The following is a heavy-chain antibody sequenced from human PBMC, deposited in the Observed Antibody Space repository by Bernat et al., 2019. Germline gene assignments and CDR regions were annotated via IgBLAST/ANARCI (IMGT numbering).Heavy chain of an antibody. D-gene: IGHD6-6*01. CDR3: ARDLKQLVGTYYYYGMDV. J-gene: IGHJ6*02. CDR2: ISSSSSYI. CDR1: GFTFSSYS. Sequence: EVQLVESGGGLVKPGGSLRLSCAASGFTFSSYSMNWVRQAPGKGLEWVSSISSSSSYIYYADSVNGRFTISRDNAKNSLYLQMNSLRAEDTAVYYCARDLKQLVGTYYYYGMDVWGQGTTVTVSS. V-gene: IGHV3-21*01.